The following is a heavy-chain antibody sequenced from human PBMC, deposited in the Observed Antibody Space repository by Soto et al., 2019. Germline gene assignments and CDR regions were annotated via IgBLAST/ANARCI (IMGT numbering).Heavy chain of an antibody. CDR3: AREGYSSSWYDDY. D-gene: IGHD6-13*01. J-gene: IGHJ4*02. CDR2: ISSSSSYI. Sequence: GSLRLSCAASGFTFSSYSMNWVRQAPGKGLEWVSSISSSSSYIYYADSVKGRFTISRDNAKNSLYLQMNSLRAEDTAVYYCAREGYSSSWYDDYWGQGTLVTVSS. V-gene: IGHV3-21*01. CDR1: GFTFSSYS.